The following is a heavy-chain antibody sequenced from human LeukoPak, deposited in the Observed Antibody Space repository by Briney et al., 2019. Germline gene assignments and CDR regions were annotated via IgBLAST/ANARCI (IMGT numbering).Heavy chain of an antibody. D-gene: IGHD6-13*01. CDR1: GYTFTSYG. J-gene: IGHJ4*02. CDR2: ISASNGNT. V-gene: IGHV1-18*01. CDR3: ARYPLSYSSNWHYYFDY. Sequence: ASVTVSCTPSGYTFTSYGVSWVRQAPGQGLEWMGWISASNGNTNYAQNLQDRVTMTTATSTSTAYMELRSLRSDDTAVYYCARYPLSYSSNWHYYFDYWGQGTLLTVSS.